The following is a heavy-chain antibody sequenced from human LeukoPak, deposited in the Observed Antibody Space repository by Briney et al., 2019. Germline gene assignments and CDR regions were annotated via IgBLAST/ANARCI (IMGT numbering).Heavy chain of an antibody. CDR1: GYTFTGYY. CDR2: TNPNSGGT. V-gene: IGHV1-2*02. D-gene: IGHD2-2*02. CDR3: AREYCSSTSCYRDFDY. J-gene: IGHJ4*02. Sequence: GASVKVSCKAPGYTFTGYYMHWVRQAPGQGLEWMGWTNPNSGGTNYAQKFQGRVTMTRDTSISTAYMELSRLRSDDTAVYYCAREYCSSTSCYRDFDYWGQGTLVTVSS.